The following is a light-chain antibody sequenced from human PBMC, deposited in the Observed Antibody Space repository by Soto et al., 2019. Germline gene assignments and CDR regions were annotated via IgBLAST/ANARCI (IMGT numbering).Light chain of an antibody. CDR2: DAS. CDR1: QSVSNNY. Sequence: EIVLTQSPGTLSLSPGERATLSCSASQSVSNNYLAWYQQKPGQAPRLLIYDASNRATGIPARFSGGGSGTDFTLTIDNLEPEDFAIYYCQQRSNWPPTTFGQGTRLEIK. V-gene: IGKV3-11*01. CDR3: QQRSNWPPTT. J-gene: IGKJ5*01.